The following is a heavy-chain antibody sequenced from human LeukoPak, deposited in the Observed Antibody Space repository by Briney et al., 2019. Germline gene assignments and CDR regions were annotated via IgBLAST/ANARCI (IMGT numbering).Heavy chain of an antibody. CDR1: GFTFSTYA. V-gene: IGHV3-23*01. Sequence: GGSLRLSCAPSGFTFSTYAMTWVRQAPGKGLEWVSAISGDGAVSYYADSAKGRFTISRDNSKNTLYLQMNSLRAEDTGVYYCAKDSSYYYDSSGPVDWGQGTLVTVFS. CDR3: AKDSSYYYDSSGPVD. D-gene: IGHD3-22*01. J-gene: IGHJ4*02. CDR2: ISGDGAVS.